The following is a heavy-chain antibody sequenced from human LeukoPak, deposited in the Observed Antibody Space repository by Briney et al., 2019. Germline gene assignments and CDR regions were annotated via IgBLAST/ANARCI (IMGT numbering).Heavy chain of an antibody. J-gene: IGHJ4*02. CDR3: AKKGATTGDFDY. CDR2: ISGSGGST. V-gene: IGHV3-23*01. CDR1: GFTFSSYV. D-gene: IGHD1-26*01. Sequence: GGSLRLSCAASGFTFSSYVTSWVRQAPGKGLEWVSTISGSGGSTYHTDSVKGRFTISRDNSKNTLYLQMNSLRAEDTAVYYCAKKGATTGDFDYWGQGTLVTVSS.